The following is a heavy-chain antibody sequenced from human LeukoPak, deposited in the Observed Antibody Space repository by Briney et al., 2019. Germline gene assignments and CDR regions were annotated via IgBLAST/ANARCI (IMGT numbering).Heavy chain of an antibody. CDR3: ARDRPNYYGSDGHYYRRDGDY. CDR1: GFTFSSYA. J-gene: IGHJ4*02. D-gene: IGHD3-22*01. CDR2: ITSRGEST. Sequence: PGGSLRLSCAASGFTFSSYAVSWVRQAPGKGLQWVSSITSRGESTWYVDSVKGRFTITRDNSENTLYLQMHSLRAEDTAVYYCARDRPNYYGSDGHYYRRDGDYWGRGTLVSVSS. V-gene: IGHV3-23*01.